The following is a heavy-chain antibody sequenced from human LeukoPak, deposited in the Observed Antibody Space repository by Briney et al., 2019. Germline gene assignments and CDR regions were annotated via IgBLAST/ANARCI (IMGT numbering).Heavy chain of an antibody. J-gene: IGHJ4*02. CDR1: GFTFSSYA. D-gene: IGHD1-26*01. CDR2: ISYDGSNK. CDR3: ARDRSLQWEQRSSYFDY. V-gene: IGHV3-30-3*01. Sequence: RSLRLSCAASGFTFSSYAMHWVRQAPGKGLEWVAVISYDGSNKYYADSVKGRFTISRDNSKNTLYLQINSLRAEDTAVYYCARDRSLQWEQRSSYFDYWGQGTLVTVSS.